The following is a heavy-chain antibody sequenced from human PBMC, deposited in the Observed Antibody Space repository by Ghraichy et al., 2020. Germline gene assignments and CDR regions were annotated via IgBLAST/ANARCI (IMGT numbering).Heavy chain of an antibody. D-gene: IGHD1-26*01. J-gene: IGHJ4*02. CDR2: IYYSGST. CDR3: ASFLVAGAVGATTFPYYFDY. Sequence: SETLSLTCTVSGGSISSYYWSWIRQPPGKGLEWIGYIYYSGSTNYNPSLKSRVTISVDTSKNQFSLKLSSVTAADTAVYYCASFLVAGAVGATTFPYYFDYWGQGTLVTVSS. CDR1: GGSISSYY. V-gene: IGHV4-59*01.